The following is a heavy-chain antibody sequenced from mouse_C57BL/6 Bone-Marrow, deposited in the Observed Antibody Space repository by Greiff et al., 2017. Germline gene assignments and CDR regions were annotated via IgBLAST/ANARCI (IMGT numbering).Heavy chain of an antibody. J-gene: IGHJ3*01. D-gene: IGHD2-2*01. CDR1: GYTFTDYY. V-gene: IGHV1-75*01. CDR2: IFPGSGST. Sequence: VQLQESGPELVKPGASVKISCKASGYTFTDYYINWVKQRPGQGLEWIGWIFPGSGSTYYNEKFKGKATLTVDKSSSTAYMLLSSLTSEDSAVYFGARKIYYGYDGSWFAYWGQGTLVTVSA. CDR3: ARKIYYGYDGSWFAY.